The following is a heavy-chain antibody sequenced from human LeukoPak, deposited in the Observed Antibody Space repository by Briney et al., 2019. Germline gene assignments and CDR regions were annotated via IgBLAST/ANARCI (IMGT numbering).Heavy chain of an antibody. V-gene: IGHV3-15*01. J-gene: IGHJ4*02. CDR1: GFTFSFAY. D-gene: IGHD2/OR15-2a*01. Sequence: GASQRLSCAASGFTFSFAYMTWSRQAPGEGREWVACIKSEIDGAITDYAASVKRRFTISRENSNVTLYLEMNSLKTEDTAVYFCASPWGVNTTHSPAFNSWGQGALVTVSS. CDR2: IKSEIDGAIT. CDR3: ASPWGVNTTHSPAFNS.